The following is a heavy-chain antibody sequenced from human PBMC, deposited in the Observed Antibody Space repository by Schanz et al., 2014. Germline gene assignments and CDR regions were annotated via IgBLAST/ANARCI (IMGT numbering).Heavy chain of an antibody. CDR3: VGIHVAVAEAFY. CDR1: GFNFNTYA. D-gene: IGHD6-19*01. CDR2: IRFDASAK. Sequence: VQLLESGGGLAQPGGSLRLACAASGFNFNTYAMSWVRQAPGKGLEWVAYIRFDASAKYYGDSVEGRFTISRDNAKNTLYLQMNSLRPEDTALYYCVGIHVAVAEAFYWGQGALVIVS. V-gene: IGHV3-30*02. J-gene: IGHJ4*02.